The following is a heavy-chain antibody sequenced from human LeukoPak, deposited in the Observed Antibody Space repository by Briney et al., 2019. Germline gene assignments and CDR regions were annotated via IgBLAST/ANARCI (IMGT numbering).Heavy chain of an antibody. CDR3: ARDSGGIVLMVYAGWFHP. CDR2: INPSGGST. J-gene: IGHJ5*02. V-gene: IGHV1-46*01. D-gene: IGHD2-8*01. CDR1: GYTFTSYY. Sequence: ASVKVSCKASGYTFTSYYMHWVRQAPGQGLEWMGIINPSGGSTSYAQKFQGRVTMTRDTSTSTVYMELSSLRSEDTAVYYCARDSGGIVLMVYAGWFHPWGQGTLVTVSS.